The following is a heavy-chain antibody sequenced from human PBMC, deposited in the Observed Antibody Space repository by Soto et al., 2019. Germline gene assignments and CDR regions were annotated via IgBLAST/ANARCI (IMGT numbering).Heavy chain of an antibody. CDR1: GFVFDDYV. Sequence: GGSLRLSCAASGFVFDDYVMYWVRQGPGKGLEWVSGISWNSKTIDYADSVKGRFTISRDNAKNSLFLQMNSLRTEDTAVYYCARLTGYYGVDVWGQGTTVTGS. D-gene: IGHD1-1*01. J-gene: IGHJ6*02. V-gene: IGHV3-9*01. CDR3: ARLTGYYGVDV. CDR2: ISWNSKTI.